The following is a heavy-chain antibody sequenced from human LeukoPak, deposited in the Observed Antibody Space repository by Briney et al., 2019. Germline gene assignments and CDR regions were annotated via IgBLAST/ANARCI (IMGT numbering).Heavy chain of an antibody. V-gene: IGHV4-34*01. J-gene: IGHJ4*02. Sequence: SETLSLTCAVYGGSFSGYYWSWIRQPPGKGLEWIGEINHSGSTNYNPSLKSRVTISVDTSKNQFSLQLNSVTPEDTAVYYCARGVRITMIVVDWGQGTLVTVSS. D-gene: IGHD3-22*01. CDR1: GGSFSGYY. CDR2: INHSGST. CDR3: ARGVRITMIVVD.